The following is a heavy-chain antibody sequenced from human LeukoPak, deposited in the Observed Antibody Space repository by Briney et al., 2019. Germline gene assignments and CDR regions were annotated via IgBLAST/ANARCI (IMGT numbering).Heavy chain of an antibody. J-gene: IGHJ4*02. CDR2: IDPTDSYA. V-gene: IGHV5-10-1*01. CDR1: GYIFTRYW. D-gene: IGHD2-2*01. Sequence: TGESLNISCKGSGYIFTRYWISWVRQIPGKGLEWMGRIDPTDSYANYSPSFQGHVTISVDKSISTAYLQWSSLKASDTAIYYCARHASRADDCSPTTCYGHYWGQGALVTVSS. CDR3: ARHASRADDCSPTTCYGHY.